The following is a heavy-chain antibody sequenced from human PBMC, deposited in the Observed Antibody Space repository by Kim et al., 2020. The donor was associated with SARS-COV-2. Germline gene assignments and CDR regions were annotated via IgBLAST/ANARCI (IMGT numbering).Heavy chain of an antibody. CDR3: ARLHGYCSSTSCLWANYGMDV. Sequence: GASLQISCKGSGYSFTSYWISWVRQMPGKGLEWMGRIDPSDSYTNYSPSFQGHVTISADKSISTAYLQWSSLKASDTAIYYCARLHGYCSSTSCLWANYGMDVWGQGTTVTVSS. CDR2: IDPSDSYT. V-gene: IGHV5-10-1*01. CDR1: GYSFTSYW. D-gene: IGHD2-2*01. J-gene: IGHJ6*02.